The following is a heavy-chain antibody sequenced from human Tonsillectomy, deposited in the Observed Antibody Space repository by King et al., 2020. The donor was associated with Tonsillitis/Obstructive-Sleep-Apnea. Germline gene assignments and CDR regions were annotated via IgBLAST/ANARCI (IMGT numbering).Heavy chain of an antibody. CDR2: ISGSGGRT. J-gene: IGHJ4*02. D-gene: IGHD5-24*01. Sequence: EVQLVESGGGLVQPGGSLRLSCATSGFSFSNYDMSWVRQAPGKGLEWVSGISGSGGRTYYADSVKGRFTISRDNYKHTLDLQMNSLRAEDTALYYCAKDGPTMRYWGQGTLVTVSS. CDR3: AKDGPTMRY. CDR1: GFSFSNYD. V-gene: IGHV3-23*04.